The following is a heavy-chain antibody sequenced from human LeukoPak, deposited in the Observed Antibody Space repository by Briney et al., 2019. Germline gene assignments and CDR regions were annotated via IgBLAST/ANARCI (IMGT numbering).Heavy chain of an antibody. CDR3: AKDLSYGYSFEY. Sequence: GRSLRLSCAASGFTFSSSGMHWVRQAPGKGLEWAALISSDGSNKYYADSVRGRFTISRDNSNNTLYLQMNSLRAEDTAVYYCAKDLSYGYSFEYWGQGTLVTVSS. CDR1: GFTFSSSG. V-gene: IGHV3-30*18. J-gene: IGHJ4*02. D-gene: IGHD5-18*01. CDR2: ISSDGSNK.